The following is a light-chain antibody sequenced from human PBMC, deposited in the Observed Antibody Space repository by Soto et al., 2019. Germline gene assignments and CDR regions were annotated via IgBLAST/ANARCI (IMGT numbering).Light chain of an antibody. CDR3: QPYDSSLSGFYV. CDR2: GTS. CDR1: SSNIGAGYD. V-gene: IGLV1-40*01. Sequence: QSALTQPPSVSGAPGQRVTISCTGSSSNIGAGYDVHWYQQLPGTAPKLLIYGTSNRPSGVPDRFSGSKSGTSASLAITGLQAEDEADYYCQPYDSSLSGFYVFGTGTKLTDL. J-gene: IGLJ1*01.